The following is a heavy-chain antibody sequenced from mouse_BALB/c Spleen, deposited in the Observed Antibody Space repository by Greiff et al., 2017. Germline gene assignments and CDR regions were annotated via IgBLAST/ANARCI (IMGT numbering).Heavy chain of an antibody. CDR1: GYSFTGYF. J-gene: IGHJ3*01. CDR2: INPYNGDT. CDR3: ARDYGSSLAWFAY. D-gene: IGHD1-1*01. V-gene: IGHV1-20*02. Sequence: EVQLVESGPELVKPGASVKISCKASGYSFTGYFMNWVMQSHGKSLEWIGRINPYNGDTFYNQKFKGKATLTVDKSSSTAHMELRSLASEDSAVYYCARDYGSSLAWFAYWGQGTLVTVSA.